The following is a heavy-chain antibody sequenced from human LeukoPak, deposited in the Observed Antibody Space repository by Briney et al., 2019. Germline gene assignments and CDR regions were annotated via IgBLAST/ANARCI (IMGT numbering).Heavy chain of an antibody. J-gene: IGHJ6*02. CDR2: IIPIFGTA. Sequence: SVKVSCKDCGGSFISYSNCWLRQAPGQGLEWMGGIIPIFGTANYAQKFQGRVTITADESTSTAYMELSSLRSEDTAVYYCARATGGYIYGSYYYYVIDVWGQGTTVTVSS. D-gene: IGHD5-18*01. V-gene: IGHV1-69*01. CDR3: ARATGGYIYGSYYYYVIDV. CDR1: GGSFISYS.